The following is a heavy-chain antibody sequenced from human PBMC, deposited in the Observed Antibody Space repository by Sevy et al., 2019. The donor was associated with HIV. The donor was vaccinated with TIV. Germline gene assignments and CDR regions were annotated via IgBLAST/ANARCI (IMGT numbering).Heavy chain of an antibody. J-gene: IGHJ1*01. V-gene: IGHV3-33*01. CDR1: GFTFSSYG. CDR2: IWYDGSNK. Sequence: GGSLRLSCAASGFTFSSYGMHWVRQAPGKGLEWVAVIWYDGSNKYYADSVKGRFTISRDNSKNTLYLQMNSLPAEDTAVYYCPREQPGYYYNSSGYLRTSFQHWGQGTLVTVSS. D-gene: IGHD3-22*01. CDR3: PREQPGYYYNSSGYLRTSFQH.